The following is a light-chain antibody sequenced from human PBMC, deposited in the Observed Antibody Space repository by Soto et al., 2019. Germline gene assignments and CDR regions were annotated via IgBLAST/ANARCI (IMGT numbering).Light chain of an antibody. V-gene: IGKV3-11*01. CDR3: QQCDSGWT. Sequence: EIVLTQSPATLSLSPGERATLSCRASQSVSSYLAWYQQKPGQAPRLLIYDASNRATGIPARFSGSGSGTDFTLTISSLEPEDFAVYYCQQCDSGWTFGQGTKVEIK. CDR2: DAS. CDR1: QSVSSY. J-gene: IGKJ1*01.